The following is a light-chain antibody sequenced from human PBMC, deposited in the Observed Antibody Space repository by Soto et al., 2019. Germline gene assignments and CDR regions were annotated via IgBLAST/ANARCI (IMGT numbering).Light chain of an antibody. CDR1: QSVSSSY. CDR2: GAS. Sequence: TVLTPSEGTLAFSPGERSPRSFGTSQSVSSSYLAWYQQKPGQAPRLLIYGASSRATGIPDRFSGSGSGTDFALALRSLESECFAVQFCQPYLTSLTTVGEGTKVDIK. V-gene: IGKV3-20*01. J-gene: IGKJ1*01. CDR3: QPYLTSLTT.